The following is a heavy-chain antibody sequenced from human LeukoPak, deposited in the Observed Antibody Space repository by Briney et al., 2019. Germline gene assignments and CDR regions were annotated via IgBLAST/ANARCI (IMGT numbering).Heavy chain of an antibody. D-gene: IGHD6-13*01. Sequence: PGGPLRLSCAASGFTFGSYTMHWVRQAPGKGLEWVAVISYDGSNKYYADSVKGRFTISRDNYKSTLFLQMNSPSAEDTAVYYCARGIAATNYMDVWGKGTTVTVSS. V-gene: IGHV3-30-3*01. CDR1: GFTFGSYT. CDR2: ISYDGSNK. CDR3: ARGIAATNYMDV. J-gene: IGHJ6*03.